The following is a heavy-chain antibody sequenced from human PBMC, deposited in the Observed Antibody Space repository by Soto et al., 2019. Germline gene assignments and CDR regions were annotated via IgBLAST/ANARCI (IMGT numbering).Heavy chain of an antibody. J-gene: IGHJ4*02. CDR2: IYYSGST. D-gene: IGHD6-19*01. V-gene: IGHV4-59*08. CDR1: GGSISSYY. Sequence: SETLSLTCTVSGGSISSYYWSWIRQPPGKGLEWIGYIYYSGSTNYNPSLKSRVTISVDTSKNQFSLKLSSVTAADTAVYYCARLNQVAGDVDYWGQGTLVTVSS. CDR3: ARLNQVAGDVDY.